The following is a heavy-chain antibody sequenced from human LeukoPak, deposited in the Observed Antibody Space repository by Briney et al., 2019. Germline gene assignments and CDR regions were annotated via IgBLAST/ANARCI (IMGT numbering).Heavy chain of an antibody. CDR2: IIPISGTA. J-gene: IGHJ4*02. Sequence: SVKVSCKASGGTFSSYAISWVRQAPGQGLEWMGGIIPISGTANYAQQFQGRVPITTDESTSTAYMELSSLRSEDTAVYYCARDKGYSSGWFREFDYWGQGTLVTVSS. CDR3: ARDKGYSSGWFREFDY. CDR1: GGTFSSYA. D-gene: IGHD6-19*01. V-gene: IGHV1-69*05.